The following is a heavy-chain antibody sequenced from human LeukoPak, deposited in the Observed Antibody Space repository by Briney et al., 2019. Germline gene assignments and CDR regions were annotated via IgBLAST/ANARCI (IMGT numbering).Heavy chain of an antibody. CDR2: IPYSGST. V-gene: IGHV4-59*12. Sequence: KPSETLSLTCTVSGGSISSYYWSWIRQPPGKGLEYLGSIPYSGSTYYNPSLNSRVTISVDTSKNLFSLNLYSVTAADTAVYYCASVAQTGILGRGYIDSWGQGILVTVSS. J-gene: IGHJ4*02. D-gene: IGHD7-27*01. CDR1: GGSISSYY. CDR3: ASVAQTGILGRGYIDS.